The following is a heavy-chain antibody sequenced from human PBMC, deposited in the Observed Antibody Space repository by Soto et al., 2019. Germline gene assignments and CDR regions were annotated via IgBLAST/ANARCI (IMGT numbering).Heavy chain of an antibody. V-gene: IGHV3-74*01. J-gene: IGHJ4*02. CDR2: IDNDGSAT. CDR3: ARDNWNSY. CDR1: GFTFNIYW. Sequence: GGSLRLSCVASGFTFNIYWMHWVRQGPGKGLEWVSRIDNDGSATTYADSVQGRFTISRDNAKNTLFLQMNTLRVDDTAVYYCARDNWNSYWGQGTLVTVSS. D-gene: IGHD1-1*01.